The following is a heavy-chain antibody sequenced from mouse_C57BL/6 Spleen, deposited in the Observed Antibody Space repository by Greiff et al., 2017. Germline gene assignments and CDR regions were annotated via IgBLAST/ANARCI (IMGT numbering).Heavy chain of an antibody. Sequence: QVHVKQSGAELARPGASVKMSCKASGYTFTSYTMHWVKQRPGQGLEWIGYINPSSGYTKYNQKFKDKATLTADKSSSTAYMQLSSLTSEDSAVYYCARSGTTVVAPRFDYWGQGTTLTVSS. J-gene: IGHJ2*01. CDR1: GYTFTSYT. CDR2: INPSSGYT. V-gene: IGHV1-4*01. D-gene: IGHD1-1*01. CDR3: ARSGTTVVAPRFDY.